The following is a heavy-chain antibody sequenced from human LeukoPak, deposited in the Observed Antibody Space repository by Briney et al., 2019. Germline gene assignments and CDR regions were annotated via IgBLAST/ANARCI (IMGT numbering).Heavy chain of an antibody. CDR2: IYYSGST. D-gene: IGHD5-24*01. Sequence: SETLSLTCTVSGGSISSSYWSWIRQPPGKGLEWIGYIYYSGSTYYNPSLKSRVTISVDTSKNQYSLKLSSVTAADTAVYYCARRDGYNLDYWGQGTLVTVSS. CDR3: ARRDGYNLDY. CDR1: GGSISSSY. J-gene: IGHJ4*02. V-gene: IGHV4-59*12.